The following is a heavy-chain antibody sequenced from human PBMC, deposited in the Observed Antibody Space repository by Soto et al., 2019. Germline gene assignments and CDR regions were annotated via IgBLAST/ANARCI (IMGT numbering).Heavy chain of an antibody. CDR1: GYTFTSYG. Sequence: ASVKVSCKAFGYTFTSYGISWVRQAPGQGLEWMGWISAYNGDTNYALKLQDRVTMTTDTSTSTAYMELRSLTSDDTAVYYCARSCTSTSCFAWRDDFWGQGTLVTVSS. CDR2: ISAYNGDT. CDR3: ARSCTSTSCFAWRDDF. J-gene: IGHJ4*02. D-gene: IGHD2-2*01. V-gene: IGHV1-18*01.